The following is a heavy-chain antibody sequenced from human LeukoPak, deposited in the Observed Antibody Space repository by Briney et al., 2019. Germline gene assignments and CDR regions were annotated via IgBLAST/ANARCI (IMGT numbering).Heavy chain of an antibody. CDR2: INHSGST. CDR3: ARAKGCSGGSCYTFDY. D-gene: IGHD2-15*01. V-gene: IGHV4-34*01. CDR1: GGPFSGYY. J-gene: IGHJ4*02. Sequence: SETLSLTCAVYGGPFSGYYWSWIRQPPGKGLEWIREINHSGSTNYNPSLKSRVTISVDTSKNQFSLKLSSVTAADTAVYYCARAKGCSGGSCYTFDYWGQGTLVTVSS.